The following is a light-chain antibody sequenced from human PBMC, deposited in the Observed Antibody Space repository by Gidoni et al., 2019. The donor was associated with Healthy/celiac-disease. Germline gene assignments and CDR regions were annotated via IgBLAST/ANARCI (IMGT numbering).Light chain of an antibody. CDR1: QSVSSSY. CDR3: QQYGSSPWT. J-gene: IGKJ3*01. Sequence: EIVLTHSPGTLSLSPGERATLSCRASQSVSSSYLAWYQQKPGQAPRLLIYGASSRATGIPDRFSGSGSGTDFTLTISRLEPEDFAVYYCQQYGSSPWTFGPGTKVDIK. CDR2: GAS. V-gene: IGKV3-20*01.